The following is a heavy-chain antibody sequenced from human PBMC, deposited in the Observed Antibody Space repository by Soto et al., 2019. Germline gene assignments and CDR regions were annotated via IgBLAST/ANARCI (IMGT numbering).Heavy chain of an antibody. CDR3: ARDKEWHRRHFDY. CDR1: GFNFGSHA. J-gene: IGHJ4*02. D-gene: IGHD3-3*01. V-gene: IGHV3-30-3*01. CDR2: ISYDGSNK. Sequence: QVQLVESGGGVVQPGRSLRLSCAASGFNFGSHAVHWVRQAPGKGLDWVAVISYDGSNKYYADSVKGRFTISRDNSKNTLFLQMDSLRGDDTAVYYCARDKEWHRRHFDYWGQGILVTVSS.